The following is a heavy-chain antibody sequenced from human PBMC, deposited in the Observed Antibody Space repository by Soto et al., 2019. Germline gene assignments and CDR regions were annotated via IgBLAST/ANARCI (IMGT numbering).Heavy chain of an antibody. CDR1: GGSISSGDYY. J-gene: IGHJ5*02. Sequence: SETLSLTCTVSGGSISSGDYYWSWIRQPPGKGLEWIGYIYYSGSTYYNPSLKSRVTISVDTSKDQFSLKLSSVTAADTAVYYCARVRPNISYCSSTSCYLNWFDPWGQGTLVTVSS. V-gene: IGHV4-30-4*01. CDR2: IYYSGST. CDR3: ARVRPNISYCSSTSCYLNWFDP. D-gene: IGHD2-2*01.